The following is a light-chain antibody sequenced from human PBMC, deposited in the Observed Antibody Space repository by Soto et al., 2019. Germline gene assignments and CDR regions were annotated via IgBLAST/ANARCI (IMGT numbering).Light chain of an antibody. CDR3: QKYDTAPLT. CDR2: GAS. CDR1: RDISNY. V-gene: IGKV1-27*01. J-gene: IGKJ4*01. Sequence: DIQVTQSPSSLSASLGDRVSITCRASRDISNYLAWYQQKPGQVPRLLISGASTLHSGVPSRFSGSGSGTDFTLTITSLQPEDIATYFCQKYDTAPLTFGLGTKVEI.